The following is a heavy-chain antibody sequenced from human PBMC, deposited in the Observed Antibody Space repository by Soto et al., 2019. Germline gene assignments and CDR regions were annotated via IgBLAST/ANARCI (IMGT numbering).Heavy chain of an antibody. D-gene: IGHD2-15*01. CDR1: GGSIRSGGYY. Sequence: QVQLQESGPGLVKPSDILSLTCNVSGGSIRSGGYYWGWIRQAPGKGLEWIGYIHYRGRTSYNPSLESRLSTSLDTSGHQFSLTLTSVTAADTAVYYCARCRDAFGFDSWGQGTLVTFSS. CDR3: ARCRDAFGFDS. J-gene: IGHJ4*02. CDR2: IHYRGRT. V-gene: IGHV4-31*03.